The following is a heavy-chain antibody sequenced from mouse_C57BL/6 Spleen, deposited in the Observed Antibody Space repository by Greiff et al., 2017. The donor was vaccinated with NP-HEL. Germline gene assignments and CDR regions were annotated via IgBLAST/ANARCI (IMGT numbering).Heavy chain of an antibody. CDR3: ARGGWLRYFDY. V-gene: IGHV3-1*01. Sequence: EVKLEESGPGMVKPSQSLSLTCTVTGYSITSGYDWHWIRHFPGNKLEWMGYISYSGSTNYNPSLKSRISITHDTSKNHFFLKLNSVTTEDTATYYCARGGWLRYFDYWGQGTTLTVSS. CDR1: GYSITSGYD. J-gene: IGHJ2*01. CDR2: ISYSGST. D-gene: IGHD2-3*01.